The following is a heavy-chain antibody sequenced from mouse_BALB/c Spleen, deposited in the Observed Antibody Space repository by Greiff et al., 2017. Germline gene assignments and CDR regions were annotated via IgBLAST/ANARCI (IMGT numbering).Heavy chain of an antibody. Sequence: EVNLVESGGGLVKPGGSLKLSCAASGFTFSSYAMSWVRQTPEKRLEWVATISSGGSYTYYPDSVKGRFTISRDNAKNTLYLQMSSLRSEDTAMYYCARRGGGNYCFDYWGQGTTLTVSS. CDR2: ISSGGSYT. J-gene: IGHJ2*01. D-gene: IGHD2-1*01. V-gene: IGHV5-9-3*01. CDR1: GFTFSSYA. CDR3: ARRGGGNYCFDY.